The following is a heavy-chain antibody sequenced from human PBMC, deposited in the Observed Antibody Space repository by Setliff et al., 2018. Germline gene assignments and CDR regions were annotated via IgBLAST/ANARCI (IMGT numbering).Heavy chain of an antibody. CDR1: GGSIKSSGYY. CDR2: VHSDGNT. CDR3: AGPPKWFGEFIICALDV. Sequence: PSETLSLTCAVSGGSIKSSGYYWGWIRQSPVKGLEWIGCVHSDGNTHYNPSREGRVTIYLDSAKNHFTLNLRSVTAADTAIYYCAGPPKWFGEFIICALDVWGQGTVVTVSS. J-gene: IGHJ3*01. D-gene: IGHD3-10*01. V-gene: IGHV4-39*02.